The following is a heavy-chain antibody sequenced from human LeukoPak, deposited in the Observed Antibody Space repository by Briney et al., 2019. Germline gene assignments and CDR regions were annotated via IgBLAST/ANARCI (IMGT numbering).Heavy chain of an antibody. CDR1: GGSISSTSYY. D-gene: IGHD2-21*02. CDR2: IYHSGST. V-gene: IGHV4-39*07. CDR3: ARWGSGGDCY. Sequence: SETLPLTCTVSGGSISSTSYYWGWIRQPPGKGLEWIGSIYHSGSTYYNPSLKSRVTISVDTSKNQFSLKLSSVTAADTAVYYCARWGSGGDCYWGQGTLVTVSS. J-gene: IGHJ4*02.